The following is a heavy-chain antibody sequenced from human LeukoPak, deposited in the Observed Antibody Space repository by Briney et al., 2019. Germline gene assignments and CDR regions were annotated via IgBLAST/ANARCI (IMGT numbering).Heavy chain of an antibody. CDR3: ARLGYCGGDCYSSEFDY. CDR2: IYPGDSDT. Sequence: GESLKISCKGSGYSFTSYWIGWVRQMPGKGLEWMGIIYPGDSDTRYSPSFQGHVTISADKSISTAYLQWRSLKASDTAMYYCARLGYCGGDCYSSEFDYWGQGTLVTVSS. J-gene: IGHJ4*02. CDR1: GYSFTSYW. D-gene: IGHD2-21*02. V-gene: IGHV5-51*01.